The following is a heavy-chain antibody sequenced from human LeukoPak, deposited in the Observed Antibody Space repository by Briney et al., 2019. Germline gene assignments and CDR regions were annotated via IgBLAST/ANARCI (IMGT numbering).Heavy chain of an antibody. CDR1: GYTFTGYY. CDR2: INPNSGGT. J-gene: IGHJ5*02. Sequence: ASVKVSCEASGYTFTGYYMHWVRQAPGQGLEWMGWINPNSGGTNYAQKFQGRVTMTRDTSISTAYMELSRLRSDDTAVYYCAHEGGYCSSTSCYKNWFDPWGQGTLVTVPS. CDR3: AHEGGYCSSTSCYKNWFDP. D-gene: IGHD2-2*02. V-gene: IGHV1-2*02.